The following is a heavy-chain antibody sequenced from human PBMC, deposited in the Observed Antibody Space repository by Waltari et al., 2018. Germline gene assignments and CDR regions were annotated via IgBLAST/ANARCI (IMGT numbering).Heavy chain of an antibody. J-gene: IGHJ6*02. Sequence: QVQLVQSGAEVKKPGASVKVSCKASGYTFTGYYMHWVRQAPGQGLEWMGWINPNSGGTYYAQKFQGRVTMTRDTSISTAYMELSRLRSDDTAVYYCARVAPYGGKYYYYGMDVWGQGTTVTVSS. CDR2: INPNSGGT. D-gene: IGHD4-17*01. CDR3: ARVAPYGGKYYYYGMDV. V-gene: IGHV1-2*02. CDR1: GYTFTGYY.